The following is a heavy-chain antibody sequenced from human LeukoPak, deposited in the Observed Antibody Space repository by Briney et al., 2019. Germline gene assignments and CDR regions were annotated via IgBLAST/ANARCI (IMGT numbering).Heavy chain of an antibody. V-gene: IGHV5-51*01. D-gene: IGHD3-10*01. J-gene: IGHJ4*02. CDR1: GYRFTNYW. Sequence: GESLKISCKGSGYRFTNYWIGWVRQMPGKGLEWMGIVYPGDSDTRHSPSFQGQVTISADKSISTAYLQWSSLKASDTAMYYCARRNYGSGSYYLDYWGQGTLVTVSS. CDR3: ARRNYGSGSYYLDY. CDR2: VYPGDSDT.